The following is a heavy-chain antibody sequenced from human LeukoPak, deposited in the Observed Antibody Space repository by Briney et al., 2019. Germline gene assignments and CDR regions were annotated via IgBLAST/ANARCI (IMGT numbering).Heavy chain of an antibody. CDR3: ARGLTYYYGSGSSRPADY. V-gene: IGHV4-34*01. J-gene: IGHJ4*02. D-gene: IGHD3-10*01. CDR1: GGSFSGYY. CDR2: INHSGST. Sequence: PSETLSLTCAVYGGSFSGYYWSWIRQPPGKGQEWIGEINHSGSTNYNPSLKSRVTISVDTSKNQFSLKLSSVTAADTAVYYCARGLTYYYGSGSSRPADYWGQGTLVTVSS.